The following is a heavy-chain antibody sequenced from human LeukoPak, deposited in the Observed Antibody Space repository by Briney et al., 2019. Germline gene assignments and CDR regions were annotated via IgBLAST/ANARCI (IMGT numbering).Heavy chain of an antibody. J-gene: IGHJ4*02. CDR1: GYSFTSYW. Sequence: GESLKISCKGSGYSFTSYWIGWVRQMPGKGLEWMGIIYPGDSDTRYSPSFQGQVTISVDKSTTTAYLQWSRLKASGTAMYYCARLTSVTLPFDFWGQGTLVSV. V-gene: IGHV5-51*01. CDR2: IYPGDSDT. CDR3: ARLTSVTLPFDF. D-gene: IGHD4-17*01.